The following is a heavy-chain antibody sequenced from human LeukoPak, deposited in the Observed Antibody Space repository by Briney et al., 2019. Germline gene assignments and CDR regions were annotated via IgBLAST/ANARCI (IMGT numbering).Heavy chain of an antibody. J-gene: IGHJ4*02. Sequence: SETLSLTCTVSGGSISSSSYYWGWIRQPPGKGLEWIGSIYYSGSTYYNPSLKSRVTISVDTSKNQFYLKLSSVTAADTAVYYCARLSSGSTYRKFDYWGQGTLVTVSS. CDR2: IYYSGST. D-gene: IGHD3-10*01. CDR1: GGSISSSSYY. V-gene: IGHV4-39*01. CDR3: ARLSSGSTYRKFDY.